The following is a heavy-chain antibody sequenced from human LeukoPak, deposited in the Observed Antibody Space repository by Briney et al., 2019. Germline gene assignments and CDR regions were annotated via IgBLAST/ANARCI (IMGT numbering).Heavy chain of an antibody. CDR1: GFTFSSYS. CDR2: ISSSSSYI. CDR3: ARAAAAGNAGAY. J-gene: IGHJ4*02. D-gene: IGHD6-13*01. Sequence: RGSLRLSCAASGFTFSSYSMNWVRQAPGKGLEWVSSISSSSSYIYYADSVKGRFTISRDNAKNSLYLQMNSLRAEDTAVYYCARAAAAGNAGAYWGQGTLVAVSS. V-gene: IGHV3-21*01.